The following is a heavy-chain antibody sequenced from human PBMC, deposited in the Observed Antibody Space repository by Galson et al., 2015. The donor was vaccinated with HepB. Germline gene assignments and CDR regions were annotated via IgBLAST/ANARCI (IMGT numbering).Heavy chain of an antibody. D-gene: IGHD6-13*01. CDR2: IGSSSSDI. CDR1: GFTFSTYS. CDR3: ARDPGYSSSWEADD. J-gene: IGHJ4*02. Sequence: SLRLSCAASGFTFSTYSLNWVRQAPGKGLEWVSSIGSSSSDIYYADSVKGRFTISRDNAQNSLYLQMNSLRAEDTAVYYCARDPGYSSSWEADDWGQGTLVTVSA. V-gene: IGHV3-21*01.